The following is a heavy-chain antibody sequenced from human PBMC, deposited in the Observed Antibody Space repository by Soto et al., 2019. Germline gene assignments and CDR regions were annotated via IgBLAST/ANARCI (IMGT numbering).Heavy chain of an antibody. D-gene: IGHD2-2*01. CDR3: ARGPQSPTYGCSSTSCYDDY. V-gene: IGHV1-18*01. J-gene: IGHJ4*02. CDR2: ISAYNGNT. CDR1: GYTFTSYG. Sequence: ASVKVSCKASGYTFTSYGISWVRQAPGQGLEWMGWISAYNGNTNYAQKLQGRVTMTTDTSTSTAYMELRSLRSDDTAVYYCARGPQSPTYGCSSTSCYDDYWGQGTLVTVSS.